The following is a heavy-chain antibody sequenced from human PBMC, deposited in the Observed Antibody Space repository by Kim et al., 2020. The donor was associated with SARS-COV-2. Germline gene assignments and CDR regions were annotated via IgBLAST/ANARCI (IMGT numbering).Heavy chain of an antibody. D-gene: IGHD3-22*01. J-gene: IGHJ4*02. CDR3: ARTTLAVITVDY. Sequence: NYAQKLQGRVTMTTDTSTSTAYMELRSLRSDDTAVYYCARTTLAVITVDYWGQGTLVTVSS. V-gene: IGHV1-18*01.